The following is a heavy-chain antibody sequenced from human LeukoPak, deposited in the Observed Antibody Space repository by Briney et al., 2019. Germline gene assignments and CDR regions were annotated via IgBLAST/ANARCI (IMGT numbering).Heavy chain of an antibody. CDR1: GGSISTSNYY. V-gene: IGHV4-39*01. Sequence: SEALSLTCTVSGGSISTSNYYWGWVRQPPGKALEWIGNIFYSGSTCYSPSLKSRVTISVDTSKNQFSLKLSSVTAADTAVYYCARHAEMATIRGDYFDYWGQGTLVTVSS. J-gene: IGHJ4*02. D-gene: IGHD5-24*01. CDR2: IFYSGST. CDR3: ARHAEMATIRGDYFDY.